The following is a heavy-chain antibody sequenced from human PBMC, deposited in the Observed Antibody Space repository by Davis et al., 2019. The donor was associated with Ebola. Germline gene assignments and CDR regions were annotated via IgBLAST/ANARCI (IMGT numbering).Heavy chain of an antibody. Sequence: ASVTVSCKASGYTFTGYYMHWVRQAPGQGLEWMGWISAYNGNTNYAQKLQGRVTMTTDTSTSTAYMGLRSLRSDDTAVYYCARDRIVVVPADSLLCDYWGQGTLVTVSS. CDR1: GYTFTGYY. CDR2: ISAYNGNT. J-gene: IGHJ4*02. V-gene: IGHV1-18*04. D-gene: IGHD2-2*01. CDR3: ARDRIVVVPADSLLCDY.